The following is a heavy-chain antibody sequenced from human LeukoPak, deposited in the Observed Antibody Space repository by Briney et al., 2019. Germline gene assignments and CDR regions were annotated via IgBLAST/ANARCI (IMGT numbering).Heavy chain of an antibody. V-gene: IGHV3-7*01. CDR1: GFPFSTYW. D-gene: IGHD3-10*01. CDR3: ARDEGTY. CDR2: IKQDGSEK. J-gene: IGHJ4*02. Sequence: GGSLRLSCAASGFPFSTYWMSWVRQAPGKGLEWVGNIKQDGSEKNYVDSVKGRFTISRDNARNSLYLQMNSLRAEDTAVYYCARDEGTYWGQGTLVTVSS.